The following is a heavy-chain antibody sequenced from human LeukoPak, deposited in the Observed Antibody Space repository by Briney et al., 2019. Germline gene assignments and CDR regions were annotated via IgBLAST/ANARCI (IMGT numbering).Heavy chain of an antibody. J-gene: IGHJ4*02. D-gene: IGHD5-18*01. CDR3: ASSRDTAMVLDAYYFDY. Sequence: SETLSLTCTVSGGSISSYYWSWIRQPPGKGLEWIGYIYYSGSTNYNPSLKSRVTISVDTSKNQFSLKLSSVTAADTAVYYFASSRDTAMVLDAYYFDYWGQGTLVTVFS. CDR1: GGSISSYY. CDR2: IYYSGST. V-gene: IGHV4-59*01.